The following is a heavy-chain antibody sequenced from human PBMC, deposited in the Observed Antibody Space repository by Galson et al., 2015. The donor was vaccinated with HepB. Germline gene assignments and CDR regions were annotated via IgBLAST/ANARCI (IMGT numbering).Heavy chain of an antibody. V-gene: IGHV4-39*07. CDR3: ARANSVVVIYYYYYYMDV. CDR1: GGSISGSSYY. J-gene: IGHJ6*03. CDR2: IYYSGST. Sequence: SETLSLTCTVSGGSISGSSYYWGWIRQPPGKGLEWIGSIYYSGSTYYNPSLKSRVTISVDTSKNQFSLKLSSVTAADTAVYYCARANSVVVIYYYYYYMDVWGKGTTVTVSS. D-gene: IGHD3-22*01.